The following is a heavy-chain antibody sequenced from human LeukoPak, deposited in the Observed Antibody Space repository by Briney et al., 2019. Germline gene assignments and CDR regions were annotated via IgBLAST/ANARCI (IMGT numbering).Heavy chain of an antibody. V-gene: IGHV3-9*01. D-gene: IGHD2-15*01. CDR1: GFTFDDYA. Sequence: PGRSLRLSCAASGFTFDDYAMHGVRQAPGKGLEWVSGISWNSGSIGYADSVKGRFTISRDNAKNSLYLQMNSLSAEDTAVYYCARDKKGSPHAFDIWGQGTMVTVSS. J-gene: IGHJ3*02. CDR3: ARDKKGSPHAFDI. CDR2: ISWNSGSI.